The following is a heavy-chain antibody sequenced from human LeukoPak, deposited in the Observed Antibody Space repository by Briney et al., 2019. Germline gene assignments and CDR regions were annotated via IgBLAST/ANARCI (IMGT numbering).Heavy chain of an antibody. CDR2: ISSSGHDI. CDR3: ARHGDGFDYGMDV. J-gene: IGHJ6*01. CDR1: DFTFSRYS. D-gene: IGHD4-17*01. Sequence: GGSLRLSCAASDFTFSRYSMNWFRQAPGEGLEWVSSISSSGHDIYYADSVKGRFTISRDNAKNSLYLQMNSLRVEDTAVYYCARHGDGFDYGMDVWGQGTTVTVSS. V-gene: IGHV3-21*01.